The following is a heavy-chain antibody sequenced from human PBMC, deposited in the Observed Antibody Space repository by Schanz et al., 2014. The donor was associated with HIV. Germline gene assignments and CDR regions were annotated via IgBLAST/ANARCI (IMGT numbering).Heavy chain of an antibody. CDR1: GFTFSSYG. Sequence: QVQLLESGGGVVQPGRSLRLSCAASGFTFSSYGMHWVRQAQGKGPEWVAVIWYDGSHTYYADSVKGRFTISRDNSKNTLDLQMNSLRAEDTAVYYCAKDGSWEAFDAFDIWGQGTMVTVSS. V-gene: IGHV3-33*06. D-gene: IGHD1-26*01. J-gene: IGHJ3*02. CDR2: IWYDGSHT. CDR3: AKDGSWEAFDAFDI.